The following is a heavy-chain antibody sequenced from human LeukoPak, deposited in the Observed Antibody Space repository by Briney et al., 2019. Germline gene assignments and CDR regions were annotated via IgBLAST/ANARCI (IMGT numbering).Heavy chain of an antibody. CDR1: GYTFTGYY. J-gene: IGHJ4*02. V-gene: IGHV1-2*02. D-gene: IGHD1-26*01. Sequence: ASVKVSCKASGYTFTGYYMHWVRQAPGQGLEWMGWINPNSGGTKYAQKFQGRVTMTRDTSISTAYMELSRLRSDDTAVYYCARDGGGWDKLRYWGQGTLVTVSS. CDR3: ARDGGGWDKLRY. CDR2: INPNSGGT.